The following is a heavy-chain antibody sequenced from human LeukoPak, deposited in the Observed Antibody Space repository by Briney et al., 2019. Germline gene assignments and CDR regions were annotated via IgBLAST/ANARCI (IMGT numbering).Heavy chain of an antibody. V-gene: IGHV4-4*02. D-gene: IGHD2-21*02. Sequence: SETLSLTCAVSGGSISSSNWWSWVRQPPGKGLEWIGEIYHSGSTNYNPSLKSRVTISVDKSKNQFSLKLSSVTAADTAVYYCARILAYCGGDCYSLSPYYYYYGMDVWGQGTTVTVSS. J-gene: IGHJ6*02. CDR2: IYHSGST. CDR1: GGSISSSNW. CDR3: ARILAYCGGDCYSLSPYYYYYGMDV.